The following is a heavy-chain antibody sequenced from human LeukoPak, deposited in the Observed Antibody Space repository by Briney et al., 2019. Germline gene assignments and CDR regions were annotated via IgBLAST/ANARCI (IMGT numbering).Heavy chain of an antibody. Sequence: GESLKISCKGSGYSFTSYWIGWVRQMPGKGLEWMGIIYPGDSDTRYSPSFQGQVTISADKSISTAYLQWSSLKASDTAMYYCARQDSSGYRQYYYYGMDVWGQGTTVTVSS. CDR3: ARQDSSGYRQYYYYGMDV. J-gene: IGHJ6*02. CDR1: GYSFTSYW. V-gene: IGHV5-51*01. D-gene: IGHD6-19*01. CDR2: IYPGDSDT.